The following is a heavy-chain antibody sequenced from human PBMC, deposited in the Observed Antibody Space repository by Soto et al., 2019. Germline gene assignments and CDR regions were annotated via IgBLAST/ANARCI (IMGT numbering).Heavy chain of an antibody. D-gene: IGHD2-8*01. CDR3: AKGIGVSRRDGMDV. J-gene: IGHJ6*02. Sequence: EVRLLESGGGLVQPGGSLRLSCAASGFTFNSYAMNWVRQAPGKGLEWVSVISGSGSNTYYADSVKGRFTVSRDNYKNTLYMQMNSLRAEDTAVYYCAKGIGVSRRDGMDVWGQGTTVTVSS. CDR2: ISGSGSNT. CDR1: GFTFNSYA. V-gene: IGHV3-23*01.